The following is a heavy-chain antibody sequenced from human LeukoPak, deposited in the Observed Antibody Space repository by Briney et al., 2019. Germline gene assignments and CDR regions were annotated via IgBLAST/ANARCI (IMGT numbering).Heavy chain of an antibody. D-gene: IGHD2-15*01. CDR2: IYYSGST. V-gene: IGHV4-39*01. J-gene: IGHJ4*02. CDR1: GGSISSSSYY. Sequence: SETLPLTCTVSGGSISSSSYYWGWIRQPPGKGLEWIGSIYYSGSTCYNPSLKSRVTISVDTSKNQFSLKLSSVTAADTAVYYCARLCSGGSCETVDYWGQGTLVTVSS. CDR3: ARLCSGGSCETVDY.